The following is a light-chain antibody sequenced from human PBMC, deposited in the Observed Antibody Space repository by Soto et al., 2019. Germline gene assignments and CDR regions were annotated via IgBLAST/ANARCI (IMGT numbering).Light chain of an antibody. Sequence: EIVLTQSPGTLSLSPGETATLSCRTSQTISRDDLAWYQQRPGQAPRLLVSATSRRATGIPDRFNGYGSGTDFTLTISSLEPEDFGVYYCYQYYSSPPTFGPGTRVDIK. V-gene: IGKV3-20*01. CDR2: ATS. CDR3: YQYYSSPPT. J-gene: IGKJ3*01. CDR1: QTISRDD.